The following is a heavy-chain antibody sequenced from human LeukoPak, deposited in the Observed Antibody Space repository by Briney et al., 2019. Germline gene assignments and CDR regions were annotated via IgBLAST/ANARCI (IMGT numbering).Heavy chain of an antibody. D-gene: IGHD6-19*01. V-gene: IGHV3-23*01. CDR3: AKTSPSYSSGSWMDV. CDR1: GFTFSNYG. Sequence: GGTLRLSCAASGFTFSNYGMGWVRQAPGKGLEWVSLISGTAFSTYYADSVRGRFTISRDDSKNTLYLQMNSLRAEDTAVYYCAKTSPSYSSGSWMDVWGKGTTVTVSS. CDR2: ISGTAFST. J-gene: IGHJ6*04.